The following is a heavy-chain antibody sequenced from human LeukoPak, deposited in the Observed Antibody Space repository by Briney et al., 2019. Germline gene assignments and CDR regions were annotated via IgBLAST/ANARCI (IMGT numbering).Heavy chain of an antibody. CDR1: GFTFSSYA. D-gene: IGHD3-9*01. CDR3: ARAFRYFDWLSNFDY. CDR2: ISYDGSNK. J-gene: IGHJ4*02. Sequence: GGSLRLSCAASGFTFSSYAMHWVRQAPGKGLEWVAVISYDGSNKYYADSVKGRFTISRDNSKNTLYLQMNSLRAEDTAVYYCARAFRYFDWLSNFDYWGQGTLVTVSS. V-gene: IGHV3-30*04.